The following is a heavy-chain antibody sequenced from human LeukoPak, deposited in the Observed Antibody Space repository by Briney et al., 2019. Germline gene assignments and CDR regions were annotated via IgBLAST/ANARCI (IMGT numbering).Heavy chain of an antibody. V-gene: IGHV3-73*01. CDR2: IRSKANSYAT. D-gene: IGHD6-19*01. J-gene: IGHJ3*02. CDR1: GFTFSGSA. CDR3: TRLGYSSGWYVAAFDI. Sequence: PGGSLRLSCAASGFTFSGSAMHWVRQASGKGLEWVGRIRSKANSYATAYAASVKGRFTISRDDSKNTAYLQMNSLKTEDTAVHYCTRLGYSSGWYVAAFDIWGQGTMVTVSS.